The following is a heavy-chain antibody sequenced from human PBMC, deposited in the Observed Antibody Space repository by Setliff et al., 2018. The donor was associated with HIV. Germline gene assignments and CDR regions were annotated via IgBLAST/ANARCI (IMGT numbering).Heavy chain of an antibody. V-gene: IGHV4-4*08. D-gene: IGHD3-10*01. CDR2: INTSGST. CDR1: SGSITSYS. Sequence: SETLSLTCTVSSGSITSYSWNWIRQPPGKGLEWIGYINTSGSTNYNPSLKSRVTISVDTSKDQFSLKLSSVTAADTAVYYCARDRKVLYGQGLDSYMDVWGKGAKVTVSS. J-gene: IGHJ6*04. CDR3: ARDRKVLYGQGLDSYMDV.